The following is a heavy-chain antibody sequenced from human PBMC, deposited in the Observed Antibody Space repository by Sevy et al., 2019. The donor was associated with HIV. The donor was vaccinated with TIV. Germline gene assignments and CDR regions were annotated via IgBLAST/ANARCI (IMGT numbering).Heavy chain of an antibody. CDR1: GFTFSSYG. J-gene: IGHJ6*02. V-gene: IGHV3-30*18. CDR3: AKGGIAVAGYYYYGMDV. CDR2: ISYDGSNK. D-gene: IGHD6-19*01. Sequence: GGSLRLSCAASGFTFSSYGMHWVRQAPGKGLDWVAVISYDGSNKYYADSVKGRFTISRDNSKNTLYLQMNSLRAEDTAVYYCAKGGIAVAGYYYYGMDVWGQGTTVTVSS.